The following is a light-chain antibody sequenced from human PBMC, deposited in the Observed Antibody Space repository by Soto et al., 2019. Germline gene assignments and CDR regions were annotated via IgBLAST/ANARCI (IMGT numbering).Light chain of an antibody. Sequence: DIQMTQSPSSVSASVGDRVTITCRASQGISSWLAWYQQKRVKAPTILIYAASSVKSGVPSRFSGSGSVTDFTLTISSLQPEYFATYYCQHANSFPLTFGGGTKVEIK. V-gene: IGKV1-12*01. CDR3: QHANSFPLT. CDR2: AAS. CDR1: QGISSW. J-gene: IGKJ4*01.